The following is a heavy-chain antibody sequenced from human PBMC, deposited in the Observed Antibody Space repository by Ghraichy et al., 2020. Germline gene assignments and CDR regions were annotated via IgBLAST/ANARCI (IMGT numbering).Heavy chain of an antibody. CDR2: ITIRGRSI. CDR1: GFTFSGYG. D-gene: IGHD4-23*01. J-gene: IGHJ6*02. CDR3: ARASTVVRFYYYAGMDV. V-gene: IGHV3-48*02. Sequence: GGSLRLSCVGSGFTFSGYGLSWVRQSPGKGLEWVSYITIRGRSIFYADSVKGRFTISRDNAQNALYLQMNSLRDEDTATYYCARASTVVRFYYYAGMDVWGQGTTVTVSS.